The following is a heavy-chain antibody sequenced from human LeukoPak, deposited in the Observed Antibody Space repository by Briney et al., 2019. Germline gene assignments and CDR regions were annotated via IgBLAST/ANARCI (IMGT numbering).Heavy chain of an antibody. D-gene: IGHD1-26*01. CDR2: TRNKANSYTT. Sequence: GGSLRLSCAASGFNVSSNYMDWVRQAPGKGLEWVGCTRNKANSYTTEYAASVKGRFTISRDDSKNSVFLQMNSLKTEDTAVYHCASGPWELDYWGQGTLVTVSS. J-gene: IGHJ4*02. V-gene: IGHV3-72*01. CDR1: GFNVSSNY. CDR3: ASGPWELDY.